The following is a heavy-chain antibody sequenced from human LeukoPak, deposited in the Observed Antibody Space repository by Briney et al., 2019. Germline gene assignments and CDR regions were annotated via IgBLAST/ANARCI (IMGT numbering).Heavy chain of an antibody. CDR1: GYTFTGYY. V-gene: IGHV1-2*02. CDR3: ARGTMVRGVISRDMDV. D-gene: IGHD3-10*01. CDR2: INPNSGGT. J-gene: IGHJ6*02. Sequence: ASVKVSCKASGYTFTGYYMHWVRQAPGQGLEWMGWINPNSGGTNYAQKFQGRVTRTRDTSISTAYMELSRLRSDDTAVYYCARGTMVRGVISRDMDVWGQGTTVTVSS.